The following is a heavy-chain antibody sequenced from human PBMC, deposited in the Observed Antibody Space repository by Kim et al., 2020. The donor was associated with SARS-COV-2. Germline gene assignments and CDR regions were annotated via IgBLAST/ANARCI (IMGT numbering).Heavy chain of an antibody. D-gene: IGHD1-26*01. CDR3: ARNLVGARDMGP. V-gene: IGHV3-30*03. CDR1: GFTFGSHV. J-gene: IGHJ5*02. Sequence: GGSLRLSCAASGFTFGSHVMHWVRQAPGKGLEWVALISYDGSTQRYTDSVEGRFTVSRDNSKNELYLQMNSLRVEDTGIYYCARNLVGARDMGPWGPGTLVTVSS. CDR2: ISYDGSTQ.